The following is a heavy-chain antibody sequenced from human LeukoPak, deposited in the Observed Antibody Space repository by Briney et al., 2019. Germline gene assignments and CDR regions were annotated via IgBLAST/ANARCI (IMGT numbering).Heavy chain of an antibody. V-gene: IGHV5-10-1*01. J-gene: IGHJ6*02. CDR1: GYSFTSYW. CDR2: IDPSDSYT. CDR3: ARDGTAMALSYYYNGMDV. Sequence: GESLKISCKGSGYSFTSYWISWVRQMPGKGLGWMGRIDPSDSYTNYSPSFQGHVTISADKSISTAYLQWSSLKASDTAMYYCARDGTAMALSYYYNGMDVWGQGTTVTVSS. D-gene: IGHD5-18*01.